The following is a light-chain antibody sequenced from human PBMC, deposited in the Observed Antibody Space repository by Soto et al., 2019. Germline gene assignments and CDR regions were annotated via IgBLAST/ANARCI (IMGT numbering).Light chain of an antibody. J-gene: IGLJ2*01. Sequence: QSALTQPASVSGSPGQSVTISCTGTSSDIGAYKYVSWYQHHPGKSPRLLIYEVSNRPSGVSNRFSASKSGHTASLTISGLQAEDEAAYYCCSYRSSSTLVFGGGTKVTVL. CDR3: CSYRSSSTLV. CDR2: EVS. V-gene: IGLV2-14*01. CDR1: SSDIGAYKY.